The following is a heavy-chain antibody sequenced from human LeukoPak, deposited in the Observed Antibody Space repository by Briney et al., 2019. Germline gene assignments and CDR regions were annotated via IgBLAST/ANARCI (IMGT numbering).Heavy chain of an antibody. J-gene: IGHJ6*03. CDR3: AREGSDMGYYYYMDV. D-gene: IGHD2-15*01. CDR1: GGSISSYY. Sequence: SETLSLTCTVSGGSISSYYWSWIRQPPGKGLEWIGYIYYSGSTNYKSSLKSRVTISVDTSKNQFSLKLSSVTAADTAVYYCAREGSDMGYYYYMDVWGKGTTVTISS. CDR2: IYYSGST. V-gene: IGHV4-59*12.